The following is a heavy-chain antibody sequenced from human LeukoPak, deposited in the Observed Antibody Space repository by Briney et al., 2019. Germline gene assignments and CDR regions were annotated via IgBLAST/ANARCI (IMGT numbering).Heavy chain of an antibody. D-gene: IGHD1-26*01. CDR1: GYTLTELS. J-gene: IGHJ4*02. CDR3: ATTPRGGSYYFDY. V-gene: IGHV1-24*01. Sequence: ASVKVSCKVSGYTLTELSMHWVRQAPGKGLEWMGGFDPEDGETIYAQKFQGRVTMTEDTSTDTACMELSSLRSEDTAVYYCATTPRGGSYYFDYWGQGTLVTVSS. CDR2: FDPEDGET.